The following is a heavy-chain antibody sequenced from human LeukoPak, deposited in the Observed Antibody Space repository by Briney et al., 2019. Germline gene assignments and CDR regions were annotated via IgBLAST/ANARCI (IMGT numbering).Heavy chain of an antibody. CDR2: ISAYNGNT. V-gene: IGHV1-18*01. D-gene: IGHD3-9*01. CDR3: ARVPYYDILTGYYKWYFDY. J-gene: IGHJ4*02. Sequence: ASVTVSCKASGYTFTSYGISWVRQAPGQGLEWMGWISAYNGNTNYAQKLQGRVTMTADTSTSTAYMELRSLRSDDTAVYYCARVPYYDILTGYYKWYFDYWGQGTLVTVSS. CDR1: GYTFTSYG.